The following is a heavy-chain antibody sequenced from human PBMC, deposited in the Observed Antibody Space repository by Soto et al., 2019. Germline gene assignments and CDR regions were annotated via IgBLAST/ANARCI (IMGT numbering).Heavy chain of an antibody. J-gene: IGHJ5*02. CDR1: GYSIRNGYY. D-gene: IGHD6-13*01. V-gene: IGHV4-38-2*02. CDR3: ARQSIAAAAPFDP. CDR2: IYHSGST. Sequence: KPSETLSLTCTVSGYSIRNGYYWGWIRQPPGKGLEWIGTIYHSGSTYYNPSLKSRVTISVDTSKNQFSLKLSSVTAADTAVYYCARQSIAAAAPFDPWGQGTLVTVSS.